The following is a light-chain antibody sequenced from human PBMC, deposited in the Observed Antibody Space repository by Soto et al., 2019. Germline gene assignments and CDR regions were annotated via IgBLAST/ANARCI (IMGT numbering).Light chain of an antibody. V-gene: IGLV6-57*02. Sequence: NFMLTQPHSVSESPGKTVTISCTDSSGSIASNYVQWYQQRPGSAPTTVIYEDNQRPSGVPDRFSGSIDSSSNSASLTISGLKTEDEADYYCQSYDSSNHRVFGGGTKLTVL. J-gene: IGLJ2*01. CDR1: SGSIASNY. CDR2: EDN. CDR3: QSYDSSNHRV.